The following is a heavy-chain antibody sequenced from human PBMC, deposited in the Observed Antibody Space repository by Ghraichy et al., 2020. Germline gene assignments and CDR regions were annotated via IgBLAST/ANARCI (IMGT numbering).Heavy chain of an antibody. V-gene: IGHV4-34*01. CDR2: INHSGST. Sequence: SQTLSLTCAVYGGSFSGYYWSWIRQPPGKGLEWIGEINHSGSTNYNPSLKSRVTISVDTSKNQFSLKLSSVTAADTAVYYCARALYCSGGSCYFYFDYWGQGTLVTVSS. CDR1: GGSFSGYY. J-gene: IGHJ4*02. CDR3: ARALYCSGGSCYFYFDY. D-gene: IGHD2-15*01.